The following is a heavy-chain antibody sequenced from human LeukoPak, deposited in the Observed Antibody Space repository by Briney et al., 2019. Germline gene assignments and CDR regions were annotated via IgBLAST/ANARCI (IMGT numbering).Heavy chain of an antibody. CDR1: GGSLSSGSSY. CDR2: IYVIGTT. D-gene: IGHD2-15*01. CDR3: TRRYSTSCDY. V-gene: IGHV4-61*03. J-gene: IGHJ4*02. Sequence: SESLSLTCTVSGGSLSSGSSYWSWIRHPPGRGLEWIVYIYVIGTTNYNPSLKSRLPIPVDTPKNHFTLKLSAVTAGAPAWDSCTRRYSTSCDYWGQGTLVTVSS.